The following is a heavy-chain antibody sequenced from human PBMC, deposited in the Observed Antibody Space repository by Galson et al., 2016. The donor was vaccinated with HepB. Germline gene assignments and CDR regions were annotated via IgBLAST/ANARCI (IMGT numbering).Heavy chain of an antibody. J-gene: IGHJ5*02. D-gene: IGHD2-15*01. V-gene: IGHV4-31*03. CDR3: AREALSGGVNWFDP. CDR2: IYYSGST. Sequence: TLSLTCTVSGGSISRGGYYWSWIRQHPGKGLEWIGYIYYSGSTSYNPSLKSRVTISVDTSKRQFSLKLSSVTAADTAVYYCAREALSGGVNWFDPWGQGTLVTVSP. CDR1: GGSISRGGYY.